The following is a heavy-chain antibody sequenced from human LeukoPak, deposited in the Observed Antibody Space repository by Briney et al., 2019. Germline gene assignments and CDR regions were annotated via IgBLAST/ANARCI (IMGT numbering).Heavy chain of an antibody. CDR3: ARGLGGYCSSTSCYGYSSSWDIDY. D-gene: IGHD2-2*01. V-gene: IGHV3-30*02. J-gene: IGHJ4*02. CDR1: GFTFSSYG. Sequence: GGSLRLSCAASGFTFSSYGMHWVRQAPGKGLEWVAFIRYDGSNKYYADSVKGRFTISRDNAKNPLYLQMNSLRAEDTAVYYCARGLGGYCSSTSCYGYSSSWDIDYWGQGTLVTVSS. CDR2: IRYDGSNK.